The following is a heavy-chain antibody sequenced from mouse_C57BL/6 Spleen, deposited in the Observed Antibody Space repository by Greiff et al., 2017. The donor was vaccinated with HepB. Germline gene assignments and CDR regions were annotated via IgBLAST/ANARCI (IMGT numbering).Heavy chain of an antibody. CDR3: ASGEGYYANAMDY. J-gene: IGHJ4*01. Sequence: QVQLQQSGPELVKPGASVKISCKASGYSFTSYYIHWVKQRPGQGLEWIGWIYPGSGNTKYNEKFKGKATLTADTSSSTAYMQLSSLTSEDSAVYYCASGEGYYANAMDYWGQGTSVTVSS. D-gene: IGHD2-1*01. CDR2: IYPGSGNT. CDR1: GYSFTSYY. V-gene: IGHV1-66*01.